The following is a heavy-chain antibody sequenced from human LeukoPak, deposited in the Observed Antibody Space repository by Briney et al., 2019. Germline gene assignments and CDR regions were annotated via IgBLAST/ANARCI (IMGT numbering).Heavy chain of an antibody. CDR2: ISGSGGST. Sequence: GGSLRLSCAASGFTFSSYAMSWVRQAPGKGLEWVSAISGSGGSTYYADSVKGRFTISRDNSKNTLYLQMNSLRPEDTAVYYCAKELKPMIVVADLFDYWGQGTLVTVSS. CDR1: GFTFSSYA. V-gene: IGHV3-23*01. J-gene: IGHJ4*02. D-gene: IGHD3-22*01. CDR3: AKELKPMIVVADLFDY.